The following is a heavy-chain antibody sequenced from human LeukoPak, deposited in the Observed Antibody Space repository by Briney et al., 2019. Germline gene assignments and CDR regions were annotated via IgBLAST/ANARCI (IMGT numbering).Heavy chain of an antibody. V-gene: IGHV3-21*01. CDR1: GFSISNYN. CDR2: ISSSGSYI. CDR3: ASSSLILRGVGGPPPDY. Sequence: GGSLRLSCAASGFSISNYNIYWVRQAPGKGLEWVSFISSSGSYIYYADPVKGRFTISRDNAKNSLYLHMNSLRAEDSAIYYCASSSLILRGVGGPPPDYWGQGTLVTVSS. J-gene: IGHJ4*02. D-gene: IGHD3-10*01.